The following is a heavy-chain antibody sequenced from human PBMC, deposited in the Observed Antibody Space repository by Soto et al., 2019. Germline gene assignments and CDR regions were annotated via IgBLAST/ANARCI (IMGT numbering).Heavy chain of an antibody. CDR2: VSPSSGTR. CDR3: ASWAGYSK. CDR1: GYTFNTYD. V-gene: IGHV1-8*01. D-gene: IGHD3-9*01. J-gene: IGHJ4*02. Sequence: QVQLVQSGAEVREPGASVKVSCKASGYTFNTYDVNWVRQAPGQGPEWMGRVSPSSGTRDYAQRFQGRLTLTRDTSKSTADMELNSLTSEDTAVYYCASWAGYSKWGQGTLVTVSS.